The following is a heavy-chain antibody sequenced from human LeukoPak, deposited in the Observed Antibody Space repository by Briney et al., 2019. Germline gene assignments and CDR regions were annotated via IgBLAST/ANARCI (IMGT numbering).Heavy chain of an antibody. CDR3: ASENGGLYFDY. CDR1: GFTFSSYG. J-gene: IGHJ4*02. CDR2: IWYDGSNK. V-gene: IGHV3-33*01. D-gene: IGHD2-8*01. Sequence: PGGSLRLYCAASGFTFSSYGMHWVRQAPGKGLEWVAVIWYDGSNKYYADSVKGRFTISRDNSKNTLYLQMNSLRAEDTAVYYCASENGGLYFDYWGQGTLVTVSS.